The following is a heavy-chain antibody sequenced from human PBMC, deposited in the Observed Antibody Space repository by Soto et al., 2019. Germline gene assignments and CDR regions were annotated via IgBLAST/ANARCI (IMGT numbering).Heavy chain of an antibody. V-gene: IGHV1-2*04. D-gene: IGHD1-26*01. CDR1: GYTFTGYY. J-gene: IGHJ4*02. CDR3: ARGPIVGATLYYFDY. CDR2: INPNSGGT. Sequence: QVQLVQSGAEVKKPGASVKVSCKASGYTFTGYYMHWVRQAPGQGLEWMGWINPNSGGTNYAQKCQGWVTMTRDTSISTAYMELSRLRSDDTAVYYCARGPIVGATLYYFDYWGQGTLVTVSS.